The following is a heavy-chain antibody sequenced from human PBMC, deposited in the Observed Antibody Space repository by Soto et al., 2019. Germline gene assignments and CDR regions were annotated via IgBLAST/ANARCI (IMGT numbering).Heavy chain of an antibody. V-gene: IGHV1-18*01. CDR2: ISAYNGNT. CDR3: VRGVELSSSWARFDP. CDR1: GSTFPSYG. D-gene: IGHD6-13*01. Sequence: ASVKVSCKASGSTFPSYGISWVRRALGQGLEWMGWISAYNGNTNYAQKLQGRVTMTTDTSTSTAYMELRSLRSDDTAVYFCVRGVELSSSWARFDPWGKGTLVTVSS. J-gene: IGHJ5*02.